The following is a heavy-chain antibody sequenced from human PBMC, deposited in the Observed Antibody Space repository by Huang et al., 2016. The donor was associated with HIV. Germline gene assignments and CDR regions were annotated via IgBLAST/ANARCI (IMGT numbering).Heavy chain of an antibody. J-gene: IGHJ6*02. CDR2: IYPGDSDT. Sequence: EVQLVQSGAEVKKPGESLKISYKGSGYRFRSNWIGWVRQMPGKGLEWMGIIYPGDSDTRYSPSFQGQVTISADKSINTAYLQWSSLKASDTAMYYCARLIGSPSFYYGLDVWGQGTTVTVSS. CDR3: ARLIGSPSFYYGLDV. CDR1: GYRFRSNW. V-gene: IGHV5-51*01. D-gene: IGHD3-10*01.